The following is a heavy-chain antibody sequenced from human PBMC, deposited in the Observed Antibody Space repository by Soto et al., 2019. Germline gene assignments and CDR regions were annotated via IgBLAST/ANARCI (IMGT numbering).Heavy chain of an antibody. CDR2: ISWNSGSI. J-gene: IGHJ3*02. D-gene: IGHD6-19*01. Sequence: GGSLRLSCAASGFTFDDYAMHWVRQAPGKGLEWVSGISWNSGSIGYADSVKGRFTISRDNAKNSLYLQMNSLRAEDTALYYCASPYSSGWYGRDAFDIWGQGTMVTVSS. CDR1: GFTFDDYA. CDR3: ASPYSSGWYGRDAFDI. V-gene: IGHV3-9*01.